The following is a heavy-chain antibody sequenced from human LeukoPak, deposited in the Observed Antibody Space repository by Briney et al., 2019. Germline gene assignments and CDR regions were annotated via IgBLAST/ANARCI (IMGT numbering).Heavy chain of an antibody. Sequence: SETLSLTCTVSGGSISTTSYFWTWIRQPAGKGLEWIGRINSIGTTNYNYNPSLRSRVTMSVDTSKSQFSLKVTSVTAADTAVYYCARYRLGYLDYWGQGTLDTVSS. V-gene: IGHV4-61*02. CDR3: ARYRLGYLDY. J-gene: IGHJ4*02. CDR1: GGSISTTSYF. CDR2: INSIGTT. D-gene: IGHD5-12*01.